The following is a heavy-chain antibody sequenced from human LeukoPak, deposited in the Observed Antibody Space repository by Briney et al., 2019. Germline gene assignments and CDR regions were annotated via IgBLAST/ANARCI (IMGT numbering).Heavy chain of an antibody. Sequence: GGSLILSFRAPGFTFSSYWMHWVRQAPGKGLVWVSRINSDGSSTSYADSVKGRFTISRDNAKNTLYLQMNSLRAEDTAVYYCARDRYFNTAPDYWGQGTLVTVSS. CDR1: GFTFSSYW. J-gene: IGHJ4*02. CDR3: ARDRYFNTAPDY. CDR2: INSDGSST. D-gene: IGHD5-18*01. V-gene: IGHV3-74*01.